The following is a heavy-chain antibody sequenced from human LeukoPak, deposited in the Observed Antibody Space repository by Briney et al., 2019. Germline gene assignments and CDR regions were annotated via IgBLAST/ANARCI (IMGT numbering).Heavy chain of an antibody. CDR2: IYTSGST. V-gene: IGHV4-4*07. CDR3: ARSSVADPYNWFDP. Sequence: SETLSLTCTVSGGSISIYYWSWIRQPAGKGLEWIGRIYTSGSTNYNPSLKSRVTISVDKSKNQFSLKLSSVTAADTAVYYCARSSVADPYNWFDPWGQGTLVTVSS. CDR1: GGSISIYY. D-gene: IGHD6-19*01. J-gene: IGHJ5*02.